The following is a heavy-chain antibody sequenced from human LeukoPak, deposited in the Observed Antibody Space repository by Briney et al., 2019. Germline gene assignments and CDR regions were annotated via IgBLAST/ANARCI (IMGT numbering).Heavy chain of an antibody. V-gene: IGHV1-69*08. D-gene: IGHD5-12*01. J-gene: IGHJ5*02. CDR3: VRSGYDYDWFDP. CDR1: GGSFSDYS. CDR2: IIAILDTA. Sequence: SVKVSCKASGGSFSDYSISWVRQAPGQGLEWMGRIIAILDTAHYAQKFQGRFTITADKSTTKVYMELSSLRSDDTAVYYCVRSGYDYDWFDPWGQGTLVTVSS.